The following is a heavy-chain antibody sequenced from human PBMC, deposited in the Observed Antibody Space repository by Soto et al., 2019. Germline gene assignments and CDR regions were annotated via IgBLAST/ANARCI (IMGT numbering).Heavy chain of an antibody. CDR3: ARRYGASFDY. CDR1: GGSISGSSYY. CDR2: IYYSGST. J-gene: IGHJ4*02. D-gene: IGHD4-17*01. Sequence: SETLSLACTVSGGSISGSSYYWGWIRQPPGKGLEWIGYIYYSGSTNYNPSLKSRVTISVDTSKNQFSLKLSSVTAADTAVYYCARRYGASFDYWGQGTLVTVSS. V-gene: IGHV4-61*05.